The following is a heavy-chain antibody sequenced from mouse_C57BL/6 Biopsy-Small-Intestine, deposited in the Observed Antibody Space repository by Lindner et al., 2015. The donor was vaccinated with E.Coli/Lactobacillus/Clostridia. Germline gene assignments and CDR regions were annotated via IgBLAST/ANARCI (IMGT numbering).Heavy chain of an antibody. CDR3: ARSYYDNLDY. V-gene: IGHV1-42*01. D-gene: IGHD2-10*01. Sequence: VQLQESGPELVKPGVSVKISCKASGYSFTGYYMNWVKQSPEKSLEWIGEINPSTGGTTYNQRFRAKATLTVDKSSSTAYMQLRSLTSEDSAVYYCARSYYDNLDYWGQGTTLTVSS. J-gene: IGHJ2*01. CDR1: GYSFTGYY. CDR2: INPSTGGT.